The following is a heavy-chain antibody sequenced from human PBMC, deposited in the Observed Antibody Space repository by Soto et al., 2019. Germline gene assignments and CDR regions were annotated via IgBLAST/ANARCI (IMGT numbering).Heavy chain of an antibody. V-gene: IGHV3-48*01. Sequence: PGGSLRLSCAASGFTFSSYSMNWVRQAPGKGLEWVSYISSSSSTIYYADSVKGRFTISRDNAKNSLYLQMNSLRAEDTAVYYCARDLDDFWSGYQYWGQGTLVTVS. CDR1: GFTFSSYS. J-gene: IGHJ4*02. CDR3: ARDLDDFWSGYQY. D-gene: IGHD3-3*01. CDR2: ISSSSSTI.